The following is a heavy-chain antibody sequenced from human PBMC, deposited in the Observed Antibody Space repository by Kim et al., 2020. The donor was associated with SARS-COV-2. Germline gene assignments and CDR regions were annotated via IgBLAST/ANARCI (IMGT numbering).Heavy chain of an antibody. D-gene: IGHD5-12*01. CDR2: MFYSGST. CDR3: ARGGVATIWSY. Sequence: SETLSLTCTVSGGSINNYYWSWIRQPLGKGLEWIGYMFYSGSTNYNPSRKSRVTMSVDTSKNQFPLNLTSVTPADTAVYYCARGGVATIWSYWGQGTLVTVSS. V-gene: IGHV4-59*01. CDR1: GGSINNYY. J-gene: IGHJ4*02.